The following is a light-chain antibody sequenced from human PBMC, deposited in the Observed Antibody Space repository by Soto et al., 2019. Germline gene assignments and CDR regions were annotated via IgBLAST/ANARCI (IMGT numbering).Light chain of an antibody. CDR3: QQSYTTPVT. J-gene: IGKJ1*01. Sequence: DMQMTQSPSSLSASVGDRVTITCRASQSISSNLNWYQQKPGKAPKLLIYYASSLQSGVPSRFSGSGSGTDFALTISSLQPEDFATYYCQQSYTTPVTFGQGTKVDIK. V-gene: IGKV1-39*01. CDR1: QSISSN. CDR2: YAS.